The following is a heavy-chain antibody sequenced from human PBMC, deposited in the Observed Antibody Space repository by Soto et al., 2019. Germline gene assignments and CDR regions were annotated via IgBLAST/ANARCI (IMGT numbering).Heavy chain of an antibody. Sequence: PGGSLRLSCAASGFSFSDHAMHWVRRAPGKGLEWVALVAHDGTSKYYAGSVKGRFTISSDKSSNTLFLQMDSLDTEDTAVYYCARYNRITGIVAEIYLWGRGTPVTVSS. CDR1: GFSFSDHA. CDR2: VAHDGTSK. CDR3: ARYNRITGIVAEIYL. D-gene: IGHD1-20*01. V-gene: IGHV3-30-3*01. J-gene: IGHJ1*01.